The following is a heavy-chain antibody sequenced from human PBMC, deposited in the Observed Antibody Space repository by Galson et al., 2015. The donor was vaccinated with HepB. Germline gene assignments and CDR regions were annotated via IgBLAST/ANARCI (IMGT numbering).Heavy chain of an antibody. J-gene: IGHJ4*02. D-gene: IGHD3-3*01. CDR3: TTTLFWF. Sequence: SLRLSCAASGFNFNNSWMNWVRQAPGKGLEWVGRVKSKTDGGTTDYAAPVKGRFTISRDDSKNTLFVQMNNLKPEDTAVYYCTTTLFWFWGQGTLVTVSS. CDR2: VKSKTDGGTT. CDR1: GFNFNNSW. V-gene: IGHV3-15*01.